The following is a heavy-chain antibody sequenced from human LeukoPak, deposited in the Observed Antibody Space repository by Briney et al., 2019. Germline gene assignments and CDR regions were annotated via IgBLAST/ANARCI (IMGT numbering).Heavy chain of an antibody. J-gene: IGHJ5*02. CDR3: ASGLYSSGWGFDP. D-gene: IGHD6-19*01. Sequence: PSETLSLTCAVYGGSFSGYYWSWIRQPPGKGLEWIGSIYYSGSTYYNPSLKSRVTISVDTSKNQFSLKLSSVTAADTAVYYCASGLYSSGWGFDPWGQGTLVTVSS. CDR2: IYYSGST. V-gene: IGHV4-34*01. CDR1: GGSFSGYY.